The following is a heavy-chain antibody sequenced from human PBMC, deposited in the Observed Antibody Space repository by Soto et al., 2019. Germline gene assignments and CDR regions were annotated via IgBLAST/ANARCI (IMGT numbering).Heavy chain of an antibody. J-gene: IGHJ6*02. CDR2: VFYTGRT. V-gene: IGHV4-59*01. D-gene: IGHD4-4*01. CDR3: ARDGDGRMTTNPYYFNGMDV. Sequence: SETLSLTCTVSGGSLGGYYWSWIRQPPGKGLEWIGYVFYTGRTNYNAPLKSRVSISLDTSNYHFSLKLSSVTAADTAVYYCARDGDGRMTTNPYYFNGMDVWGPGTTVTVSS. CDR1: GGSLGGYY.